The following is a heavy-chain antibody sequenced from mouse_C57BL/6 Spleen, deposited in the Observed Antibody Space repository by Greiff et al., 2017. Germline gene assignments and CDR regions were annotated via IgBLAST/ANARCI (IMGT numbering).Heavy chain of an antibody. V-gene: IGHV1-42*01. J-gene: IGHJ3*01. D-gene: IGHD1-1*01. Sequence: EVKVVESGPELVKPGASVKISCKASGYSFTGYYMNWVKQSPEKSLEWIGEINPSTGGTTYNQKFKAKATLTVDKSSSTAYMQLKSLTSEDSAVYYCARSPLYGSSYLFAYWGQGTLVTVSA. CDR1: GYSFTGYY. CDR3: ARSPLYGSSYLFAY. CDR2: INPSTGGT.